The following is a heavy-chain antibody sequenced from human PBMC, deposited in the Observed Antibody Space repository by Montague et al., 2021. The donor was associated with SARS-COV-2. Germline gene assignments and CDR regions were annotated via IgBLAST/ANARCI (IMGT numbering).Heavy chain of an antibody. CDR2: IHQSESGRT. J-gene: IGHJ6*02. CDR3: GGTWVYFSPVDV. Sequence: SETLSLTCAVSGGSISSREWWSWVRQPPGKDLEWIGEIHQSESGRTNYNPPHKRRVIISIDPSKNYFSLNLTSMTAADTAVYYCGGTWVYFSPVDVWGQGTTVIVSS. CDR1: GGSISSREW. V-gene: IGHV4-4*02. D-gene: IGHD3-3*01.